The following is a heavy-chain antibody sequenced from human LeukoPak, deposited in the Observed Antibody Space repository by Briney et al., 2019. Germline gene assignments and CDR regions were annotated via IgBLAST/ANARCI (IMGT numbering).Heavy chain of an antibody. J-gene: IGHJ3*02. Sequence: SSETLSLSCTVSGGSVKNYCWSWIRQPVGKGLEWIGRIYTSGSTTYNSSLKSRVTMSMDTSKNQFSLKLRSVTAADTAVYYCARRHPLLYGDGFDIWGQGTMVTVSS. CDR2: IYTSGST. V-gene: IGHV4-4*07. CDR3: ARRHPLLYGDGFDI. D-gene: IGHD1-26*01. CDR1: GGSVKNYC.